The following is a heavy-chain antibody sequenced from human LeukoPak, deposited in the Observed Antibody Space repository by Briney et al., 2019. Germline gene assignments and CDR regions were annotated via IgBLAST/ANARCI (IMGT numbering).Heavy chain of an antibody. J-gene: IGHJ3*02. CDR1: GYTFTGYY. CDR3: ARDRSVGATDDAFDI. CDR2: INPNSGGT. Sequence: ASVKVSCKASGYTFTGYYMHWVRQAPGQGLEWMGWINPNSGGTNYAQRFQGRVTMTRDTSIGTGYMELNRLKSDDTAIYYCARDRSVGATDDAFDIWGPGTMVTVSS. D-gene: IGHD1-26*01. V-gene: IGHV1-2*02.